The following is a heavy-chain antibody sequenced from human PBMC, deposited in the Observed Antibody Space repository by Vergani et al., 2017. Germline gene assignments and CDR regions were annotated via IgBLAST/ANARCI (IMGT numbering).Heavy chain of an antibody. V-gene: IGHV4-61*02. CDR1: GGSISSGSYY. CDR2: FYTGGGT. CDR3: ARDPLYSTTWPFLLLDMDV. Sequence: QVQLQESGPGLVRPSQTLSLTCTVSGGSISSGSYYWSWFRQPAGKGLEWIGRFYTGGGTSYNPSLKRRGTISVDTSKNQFSLQLSSVTAADTAVYYCARDPLYSTTWPFLLLDMDVWGQGTTVTVSS. J-gene: IGHJ6*02. D-gene: IGHD6-13*01.